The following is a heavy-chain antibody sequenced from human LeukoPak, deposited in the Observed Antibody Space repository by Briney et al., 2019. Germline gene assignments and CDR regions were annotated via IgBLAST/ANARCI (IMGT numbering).Heavy chain of an antibody. CDR2: IYSGGTT. D-gene: IGHD2-15*01. J-gene: IGHJ4*02. Sequence: PGRSLRLSCAASGFTFSSNGMHWVRQAPGKGLEWVSVIYSGGTTYYADSVKGRFTISRDNSKNTLYLQMNSLRVEDTAVYYCARAGCSGGICLYYFDYWGQGALVTVSS. CDR3: ARAGCSGGICLYYFDY. CDR1: GFTFSSNG. V-gene: IGHV3-53*01.